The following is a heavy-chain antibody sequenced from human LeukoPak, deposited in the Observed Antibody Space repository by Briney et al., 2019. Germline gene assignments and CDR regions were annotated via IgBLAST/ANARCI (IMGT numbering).Heavy chain of an antibody. CDR2: IKEDGSEK. D-gene: IGHD3-10*01. V-gene: IGHV3-7*01. Sequence: GGSLRLSCAASGFIFSTYWMSWVRQAPGKGLEWVANIKEDGSEKHYVDSVKGRFTISRDNAKNSLYLQMNSPRAEDTAVYYCARVQGIRGVRWFDPWGQGTLVTVSS. J-gene: IGHJ5*02. CDR3: ARVQGIRGVRWFDP. CDR1: GFIFSTYW.